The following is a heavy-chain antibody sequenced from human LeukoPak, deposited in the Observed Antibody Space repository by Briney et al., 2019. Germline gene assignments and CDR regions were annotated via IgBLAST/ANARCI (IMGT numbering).Heavy chain of an antibody. J-gene: IGHJ4*02. V-gene: IGHV3-15*01. CDR2: IKRKSNGGTI. D-gene: IGHD6-19*01. CDR3: ATGVAVAGLVPFDY. CDR1: GLTFSNAW. Sequence: PGGSLRLSCAASGLTFSNAWMSWGRQAPGKGLEWVGRIKRKSNGGTIDYAAPVKGRFTISRDDSKNTLYLQMNSLKTEDTAIYYCATGVAVAGLVPFDYWGQGTLVTVSS.